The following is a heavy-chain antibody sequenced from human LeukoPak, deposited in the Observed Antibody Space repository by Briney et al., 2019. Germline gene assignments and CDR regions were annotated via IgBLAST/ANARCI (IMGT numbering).Heavy chain of an antibody. CDR2: INGDGNRL. Sequence: GGSLRLSCAASGFTFSNYWLHWVRQVPGKGLMWVSRINGDGNRLNYADSVKGRFTISRDNAKNTLYLQMNSLRAEDTAVYYCATLVGARKGVDYWGQGTLVTVSS. CDR1: GFTFSNYW. CDR3: ATLVGARKGVDY. J-gene: IGHJ4*02. V-gene: IGHV3-74*01. D-gene: IGHD1-26*01.